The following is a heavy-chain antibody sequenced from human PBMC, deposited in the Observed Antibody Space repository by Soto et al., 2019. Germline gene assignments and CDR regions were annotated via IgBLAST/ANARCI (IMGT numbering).Heavy chain of an antibody. J-gene: IGHJ6*02. CDR1: GGSISSGDYY. V-gene: IGHV4-30-4*01. CDR2: IYYSGST. D-gene: IGHD5-12*01. CDR3: ASWTSGYDPTYGMDV. Sequence: QVQLQESGPGLVKPSQTLSLTCTVSGGSISSGDYYWSWIRQPPGKGLEWIGYIYYSGSTYYNPSRKSRVTIXXDXSXSQCSLKLSSVTAADTAVYYCASWTSGYDPTYGMDVWGQGTTVTVSS.